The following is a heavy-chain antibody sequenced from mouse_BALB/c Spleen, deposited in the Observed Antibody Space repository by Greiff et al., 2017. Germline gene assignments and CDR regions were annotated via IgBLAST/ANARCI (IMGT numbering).Heavy chain of an antibody. CDR2: IRNKANGYTT. CDR3: ARDGNYDLDY. D-gene: IGHD2-1*01. Sequence: EVMLVESGGGLVQPGGSLRLSCATSGFTFTDYYMSWVRQPPGKALEWLGFIRNKANGYTTEYSASVKGRFTISRDNSQSILYLQMNTLRAEDSATYYCARDGNYDLDYWGQGTSVTVSS. V-gene: IGHV7-3*02. J-gene: IGHJ4*01. CDR1: GFTFTDYY.